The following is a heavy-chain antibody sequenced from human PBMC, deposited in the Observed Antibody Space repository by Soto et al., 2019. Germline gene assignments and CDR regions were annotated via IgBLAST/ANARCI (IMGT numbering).Heavy chain of an antibody. CDR1: DGAIASENYY. V-gene: IGHV4-39*01. CDR2: VNRVGTP. Sequence: QLQLRESGPGLVQPSETLSLTCAVSDGAIASENYYWGWIRQSPGKGLEWIGSVNRVGTPYYNPSLRSRVTISVDSCNVYLQQKSVTAADSAVYFCPRQRPPVLRRQPDAIDVCGQGTKVTVSS. CDR3: PRQRPPVLRRQPDAIDV. D-gene: IGHD5-18*01. J-gene: IGHJ3*01.